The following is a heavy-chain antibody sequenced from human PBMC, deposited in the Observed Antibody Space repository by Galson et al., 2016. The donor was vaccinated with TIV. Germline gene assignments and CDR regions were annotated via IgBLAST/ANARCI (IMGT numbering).Heavy chain of an antibody. V-gene: IGHV1-2*06. CDR3: ARALVASTVDHDY. Sequence: SVKVSCKASKYTFIGYYMHWVRQAHGRGLESMGRNKPSRGGTDYAHKFPGRVTMTRDTCINTAYLELTSLTSDDTAVYYCARALVASTVDHDYWGPGTLVTVSS. D-gene: IGHD2-8*02. CDR2: NKPSRGGT. CDR1: KYTFIGYY. J-gene: IGHJ4*02.